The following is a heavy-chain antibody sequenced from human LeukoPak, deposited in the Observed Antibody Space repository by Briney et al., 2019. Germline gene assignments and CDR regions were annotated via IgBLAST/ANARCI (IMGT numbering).Heavy chain of an antibody. V-gene: IGHV1-69*13. J-gene: IGHJ4*02. CDR2: IIPIFGTA. Sequence: GASVKVSCRASGYTFTSYDINWVRQAPGQGLEWMGGIIPIFGTANYAQKFQGRVTITADESTSTAYMELSSLRSEDTAVYYCARGVDSSSDYWGQGTLVTVSS. CDR3: ARGVDSSSDY. CDR1: GYTFTSYD. D-gene: IGHD6-6*01.